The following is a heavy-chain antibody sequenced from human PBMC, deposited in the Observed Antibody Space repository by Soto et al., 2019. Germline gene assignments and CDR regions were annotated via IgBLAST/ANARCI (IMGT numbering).Heavy chain of an antibody. CDR2: INPNSGGT. J-gene: IGHJ4*02. V-gene: IGHV1-2*02. CDR3: ARGLIYDSSGYYFDY. Sequence: GASVKVSCKASGYTFTDYYMHWVRQAPGQGLEWMGWINPNSGGTGYAQKFQGRVTMTRDTSTSTVYMELSSLRSEDTAVYYCARGLIYDSSGYYFDYWGQGTLVTVSS. D-gene: IGHD3-22*01. CDR1: GYTFTDYY.